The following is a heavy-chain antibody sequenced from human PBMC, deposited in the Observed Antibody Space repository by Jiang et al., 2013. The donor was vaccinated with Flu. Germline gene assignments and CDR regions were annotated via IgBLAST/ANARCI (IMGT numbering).Heavy chain of an antibody. Sequence: GSGLVKPSQTLTLTCTVSGGSINNRNHYWNWVRQPPGKGPEWIGYIHHTGSTWYNPSLRSRVATSIDTSENTFSLELGSVTAADSAIYYCAFTFYDRSPLDNWGQGTLGHRLL. J-gene: IGHJ4*02. CDR1: GGSINNRNHY. CDR3: AFTFYDRSPLDN. D-gene: IGHD3-9*01. V-gene: IGHV4-31*03. CDR2: IHHTGST.